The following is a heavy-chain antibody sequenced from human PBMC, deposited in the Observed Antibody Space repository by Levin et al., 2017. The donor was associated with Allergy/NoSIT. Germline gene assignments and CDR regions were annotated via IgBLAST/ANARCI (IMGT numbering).Heavy chain of an antibody. CDR3: TRDDNGFTNFDY. CDR2: ISYDGNHK. V-gene: IGHV3-30-3*01. D-gene: IGHD2-2*03. Sequence: GGSLRLSCAASEFTFSNYAMHWVRQAPGKGLEWVAVISYDGNHKFYADSVKGRFTISRDNSKNTLSLQINSLRVEDTAVFYCTRDDNGFTNFDYWGQGTLVTVSS. J-gene: IGHJ4*02. CDR1: EFTFSNYA.